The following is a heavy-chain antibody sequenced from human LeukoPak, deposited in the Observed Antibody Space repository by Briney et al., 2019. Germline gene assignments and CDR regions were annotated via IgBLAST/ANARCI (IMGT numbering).Heavy chain of an antibody. CDR1: GFNFATHA. J-gene: IGHJ3*01. Sequence: GGSLRLSCAASGFNFATHAMTWVRQAPGKGLEWVSAISRSGDTTHYADSVKGHFTISRDNSRHTLFLQMNSLRAEDTAIYYCAKDSYVSGSPLLTFDVWGQGTMVAVSS. V-gene: IGHV3-23*01. CDR2: ISRSGDTT. CDR3: AKDSYVSGSPLLTFDV. D-gene: IGHD3-10*01.